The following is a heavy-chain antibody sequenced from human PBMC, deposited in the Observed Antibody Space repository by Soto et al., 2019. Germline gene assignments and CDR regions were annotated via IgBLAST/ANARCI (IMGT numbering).Heavy chain of an antibody. D-gene: IGHD3-22*01. CDR3: ARDLPYDRDSSGYYSPTNHWYFDL. J-gene: IGHJ2*01. V-gene: IGHV1-2*02. CDR2: INPNSGGT. Sequence: EASVKVSCKASGYTFTGYYMHWVRQAPGQGLEWMGWINPNSGGTNYAQKFQGRVTMTRDTSISTAYMELSRLRSDDTAVYYCARDLPYDRDSSGYYSPTNHWYFDLWGRGTLVTVSS. CDR1: GYTFTGYY.